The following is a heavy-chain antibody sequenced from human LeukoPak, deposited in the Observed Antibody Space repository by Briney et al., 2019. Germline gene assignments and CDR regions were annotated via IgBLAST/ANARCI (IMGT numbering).Heavy chain of an antibody. CDR3: AREREQNYYDSSGYYYYWFDP. Sequence: SQTLSLTCTVSGGSISSGDYYWSWIRQPPGKGLEWIVYIYYSGSTYYNPSLKSRVTISVDTSKNQFSLKLSSVTAADTAVYYCAREREQNYYDSSGYYYYWFDPWGQGTLVTVSS. CDR1: GGSISSGDYY. CDR2: IYYSGST. J-gene: IGHJ5*02. D-gene: IGHD3-22*01. V-gene: IGHV4-30-4*08.